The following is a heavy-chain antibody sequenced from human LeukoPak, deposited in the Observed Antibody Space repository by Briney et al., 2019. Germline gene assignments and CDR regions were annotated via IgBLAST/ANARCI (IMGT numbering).Heavy chain of an antibody. Sequence: SETLSLTCSVSGGSIGTNYWSWIRQVPGKGLEWICYSSYSGSSNYNPSLKSRVTISVDTSKTQFSLYLNSVTAADTAVYYCARSDTHHIHSSSWHFDYWGQGTLVTVSS. J-gene: IGHJ4*02. CDR1: GGSIGTNY. D-gene: IGHD6-13*01. CDR2: SSYSGSS. V-gene: IGHV4-59*01. CDR3: ARSDTHHIHSSSWHFDY.